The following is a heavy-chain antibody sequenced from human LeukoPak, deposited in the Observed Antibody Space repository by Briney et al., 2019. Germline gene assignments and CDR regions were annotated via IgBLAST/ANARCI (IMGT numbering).Heavy chain of an antibody. J-gene: IGHJ3*02. CDR3: AKRRIAARVDAFDI. CDR1: GFTFSSYG. V-gene: IGHV3-30*02. Sequence: GGSLRLSCAASGFTFSSYGMHWVRQAPGKGLEWVAFIRYDGSNKYYADSVKGRFTISRDNSKNTLYLQMNSLRAEDTAVYYCAKRRIAARVDAFDIWGQGTMVTVSS. D-gene: IGHD6-6*01. CDR2: IRYDGSNK.